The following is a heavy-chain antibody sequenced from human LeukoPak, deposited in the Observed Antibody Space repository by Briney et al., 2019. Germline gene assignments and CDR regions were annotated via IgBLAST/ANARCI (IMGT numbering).Heavy chain of an antibody. CDR2: ISYDGSNK. V-gene: IGHV3-30-3*01. CDR1: GFTFSSYA. Sequence: GGSLRLSCAASGFTFSSYAMHWVRQAPGKGLEWVAVISYDGSNKYYADSVKGRFTISRDNSKNTLYLQKNSLRAEDTAVYYCARVFELAAAGTDYWGQGTLVTVSS. D-gene: IGHD6-13*01. CDR3: ARVFELAAAGTDY. J-gene: IGHJ4*02.